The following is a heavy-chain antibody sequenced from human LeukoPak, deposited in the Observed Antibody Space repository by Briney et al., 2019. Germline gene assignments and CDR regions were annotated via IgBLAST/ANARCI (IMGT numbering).Heavy chain of an antibody. D-gene: IGHD2-2*01. CDR3: AKAFVVVPAARAFDI. Sequence: PGGSLRLSCAASGFTFSSYGMHWVRQAPGKGLEWVAFIRYDGSNKYYADSVKGRFTISRDNPKNTLYLQMNSLRAEDTAVYYCAKAFVVVPAARAFDIWGQGTMVTVSS. J-gene: IGHJ3*02. CDR1: GFTFSSYG. CDR2: IRYDGSNK. V-gene: IGHV3-30*02.